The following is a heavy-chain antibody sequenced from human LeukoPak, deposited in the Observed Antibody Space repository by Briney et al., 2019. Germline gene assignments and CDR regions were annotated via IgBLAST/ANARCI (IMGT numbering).Heavy chain of an antibody. CDR3: AKGHSSGFGYYFDY. D-gene: IGHD3-22*01. CDR1: GFTFSSYG. CDR2: IRYDGSNK. V-gene: IGHV3-30*02. Sequence: GGSLRLSCAASGFTFSSYGMHWVRQAPGKGLEWVAFIRYDGSNKYYADYVKGRFTISRDNSKNTLYLQMNSLRAEDTAVYYCAKGHSSGFGYYFDYWGQGTLVTVSS. J-gene: IGHJ4*02.